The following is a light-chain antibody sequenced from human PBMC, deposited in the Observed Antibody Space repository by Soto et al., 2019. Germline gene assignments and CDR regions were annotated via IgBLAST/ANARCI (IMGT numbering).Light chain of an antibody. V-gene: IGKV1-5*01. Sequence: DIQLTQSPSTLSASVGDRVTITCRASQSITTWLAWYQQKPGKAPNLLIHDASSLESRVPSRFSGSGSGTEFTLTISSLQPEDFATYYCQQSYSTSITFGQGTRLEIK. CDR3: QQSYSTSIT. J-gene: IGKJ5*01. CDR1: QSITTW. CDR2: DAS.